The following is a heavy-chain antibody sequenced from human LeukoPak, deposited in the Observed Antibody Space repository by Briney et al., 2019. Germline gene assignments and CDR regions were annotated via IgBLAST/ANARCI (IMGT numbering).Heavy chain of an antibody. V-gene: IGHV3-23*01. CDR3: ARTDDSSSY. J-gene: IGHJ4*02. Sequence: ETLSLTCTVSGGSISSYYWSWVRQAPGKGLEWVSAISGSGGSTYYADSVKGRFTISRDNSKNTLYLQMNSLRAEDTAVYYCARTDDSSSYWGQGTLVTVSS. D-gene: IGHD3-22*01. CDR1: GGSISSYY. CDR2: ISGSGGST.